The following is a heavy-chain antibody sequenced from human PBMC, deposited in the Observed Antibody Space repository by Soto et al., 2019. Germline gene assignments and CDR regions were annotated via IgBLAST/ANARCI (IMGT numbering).Heavy chain of an antibody. Sequence: GASVKVSCKASGYTFTDFYIHWVRQAPGQGLEWMGWINPKSGNTKYEQKFQARVTMTRDTSISTAYMEVSRLTSDDTAVYYCAKDPQASYNWFDPWGQGTLVTVPQ. CDR3: AKDPQASYNWFDP. CDR1: GYTFTDFY. J-gene: IGHJ5*02. V-gene: IGHV1-2*02. CDR2: INPKSGNT. D-gene: IGHD2-15*01.